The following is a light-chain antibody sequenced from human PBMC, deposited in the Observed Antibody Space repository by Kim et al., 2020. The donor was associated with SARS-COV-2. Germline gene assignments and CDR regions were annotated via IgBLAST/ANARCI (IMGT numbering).Light chain of an antibody. J-gene: IGLJ3*02. V-gene: IGLV1-44*01. Sequence: QSVLTQPPSASGTPGQRVTISCSGSSSNIGRNSVNWYQQLPGTAPKLLIYSNDQRPSGVPDRFSGSKSGTSGSLAISGLQSEDEADYYCAAWDDSLKGWVFGGGTKLTVL. CDR1: SSNIGRNS. CDR2: SND. CDR3: AAWDDSLKGWV.